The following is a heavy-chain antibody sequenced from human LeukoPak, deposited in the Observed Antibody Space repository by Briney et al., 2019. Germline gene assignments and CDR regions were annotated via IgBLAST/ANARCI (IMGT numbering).Heavy chain of an antibody. CDR2: ISSSSSYI. J-gene: IGHJ4*02. D-gene: IGHD3-3*01. V-gene: IGHV3-21*01. Sequence: PGGSLRLSCAASGFTFSSYSMKWVRQAPGKGLEWVSSISSSSSYIYYADSVKGRFTISRDNAKNSLYLQMNSLRAEDTAVYYCARDFYDFWSGYYIGVLSYWGQGTLVTVSS. CDR1: GFTFSSYS. CDR3: ARDFYDFWSGYYIGVLSY.